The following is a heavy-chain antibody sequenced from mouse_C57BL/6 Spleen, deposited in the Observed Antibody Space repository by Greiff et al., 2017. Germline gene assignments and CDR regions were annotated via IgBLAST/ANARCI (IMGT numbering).Heavy chain of an antibody. CDR2: INPSNGGT. Sequence: QVQLQQPGTELVKPGASVKLSCKASGYTFTSYWMHWVKQRPGQGLEWIGNINPSNGGTNYNEKFKSKATLTVDKSSSTAYMQLSSLTSEDSAVYYCAREETAQATDYAMDYWGQGTSGTVSS. J-gene: IGHJ4*01. D-gene: IGHD3-2*02. CDR1: GYTFTSYW. V-gene: IGHV1-53*01. CDR3: AREETAQATDYAMDY.